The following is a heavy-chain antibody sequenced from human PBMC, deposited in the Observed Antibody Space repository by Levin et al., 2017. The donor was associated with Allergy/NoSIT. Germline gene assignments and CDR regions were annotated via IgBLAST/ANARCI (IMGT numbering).Heavy chain of an antibody. CDR1: GSTFGDYG. J-gene: IGHJ4*02. Sequence: PGGSLRLSCKASGSTFGDYGMSWVRQAPGKGLEWVGFIRSKAYGGTTEYAASVKGRFTISRDDSKSIAYLQMNSLKTEDTAVYYCTRAGRYGDYSGGDYWGQGTLVTVSS. V-gene: IGHV3-49*04. D-gene: IGHD4-17*01. CDR3: TRAGRYGDYSGGDY. CDR2: IRSKAYGGTT.